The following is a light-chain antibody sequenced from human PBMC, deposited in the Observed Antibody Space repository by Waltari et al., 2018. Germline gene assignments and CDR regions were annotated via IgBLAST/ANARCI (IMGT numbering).Light chain of an antibody. J-gene: IGKJ3*01. CDR3: QRYDNLPVFA. V-gene: IGKV1-33*01. CDR2: DAS. CDR1: QAISNY. Sequence: IKRTQSPSARSASVGDRVTITCQASQAISNYLNWYQQRPGKAPKLLISDASILQTGVPSRFSGSQSGTHFTLTISSLQPEDIATYYCQRYDNLPVFAFGPGTKVDVK.